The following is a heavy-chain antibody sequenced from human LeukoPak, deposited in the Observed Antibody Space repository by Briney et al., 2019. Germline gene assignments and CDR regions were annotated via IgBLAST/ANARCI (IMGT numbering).Heavy chain of an antibody. CDR3: AKVSLNMVNDAFDI. CDR1: GFIFSSYG. D-gene: IGHD4/OR15-4a*01. CDR2: IRYDGSRK. J-gene: IGHJ3*02. Sequence: GGSLRLSCAASGFIFSSYGMHWVRQAPDKGLEWVAFIRYDGSRKYYADSVKGRFTISRDNSKNTLYLQMNGLRAEDTAMYYCAKVSLNMVNDAFDIWGQGTMVTVSS. V-gene: IGHV3-30*02.